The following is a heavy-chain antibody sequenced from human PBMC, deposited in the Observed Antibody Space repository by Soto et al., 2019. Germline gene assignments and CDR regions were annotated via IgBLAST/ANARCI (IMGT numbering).Heavy chain of an antibody. V-gene: IGHV1-69*12. Sequence: QVQLVQSGAEVKKPGSSVKISCKASGGTCSSYAISWVRQAPGQGLEWMGGIIPIFGTANYAQKFQGRVTIIADESTSTAYMELSSLRSEDTAVYYCARPGGRGDYYYGMDVWGQGTTVTVSS. D-gene: IGHD1-26*01. CDR1: GGTCSSYA. CDR2: IIPIFGTA. CDR3: ARPGGRGDYYYGMDV. J-gene: IGHJ6*02.